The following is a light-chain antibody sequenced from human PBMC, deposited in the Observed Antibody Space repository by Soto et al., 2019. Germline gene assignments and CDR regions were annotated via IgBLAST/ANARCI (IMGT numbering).Light chain of an antibody. Sequence: QSVLTQPPSVSGAPGQRVTISCTGSSSNIGADSDVHWYQQLPGTAPKLLIYDNTNRPSGVPDRFSGSKSGTSASLAITGLQAEDEADYYCQSLDKSLDVYGFGSGTKLTV. CDR2: DNT. V-gene: IGLV1-40*01. CDR1: SSNIGADSD. CDR3: QSLDKSLDVYG. J-gene: IGLJ1*01.